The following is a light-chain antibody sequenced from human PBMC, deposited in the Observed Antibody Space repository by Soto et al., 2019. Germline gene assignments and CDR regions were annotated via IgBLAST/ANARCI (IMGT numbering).Light chain of an antibody. CDR1: QSVDSAF. CDR3: QQYASSLT. J-gene: IGKJ1*01. CDR2: GAS. V-gene: IGKV3-20*01. Sequence: EIVLTQSPGSLSLSLGERATLSCRASQSVDSAFFAWYQQKPGQTPRLLMYGASRRATGIPDRFSGSGSGTDFTLTISRLEPKDFAVYYCQQYASSLTFGQGTKVEI.